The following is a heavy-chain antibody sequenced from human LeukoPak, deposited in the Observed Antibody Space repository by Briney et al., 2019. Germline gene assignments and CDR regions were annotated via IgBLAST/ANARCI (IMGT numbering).Heavy chain of an antibody. CDR3: VRQFAS. J-gene: IGHJ4*02. CDR2: VSGSGSTV. Sequence: PGGSLRLSCAASGFTFGDHIMNWVRQLPGKRLEWVAYVSGSGSTVYYADSIKGRFTVSRDNGKSSLYLQMNSLRVEDTALYYCVRQFASWGQGILVTVSS. V-gene: IGHV3-48*01. CDR1: GFTFGDHI.